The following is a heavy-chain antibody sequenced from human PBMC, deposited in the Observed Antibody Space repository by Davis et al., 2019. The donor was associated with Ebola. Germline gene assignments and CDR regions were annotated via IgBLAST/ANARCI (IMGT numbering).Heavy chain of an antibody. D-gene: IGHD3-10*01. CDR3: VRGRSYALGY. CDR2: ISPTGKTI. J-gene: IGHJ4*02. CDR1: GFTLSDFY. V-gene: IGHV3-11*01. Sequence: GGSLRLSCAASGFTLSDFYMSWIRQAPGKGLEWVSYISPTGKTIYYADSVKGRFTISRDNAKNSLYLQMNSLRADDTAVYYCVRGRSYALGYWGQGTLVTVSS.